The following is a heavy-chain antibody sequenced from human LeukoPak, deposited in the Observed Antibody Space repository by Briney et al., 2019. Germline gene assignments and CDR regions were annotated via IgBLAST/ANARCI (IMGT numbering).Heavy chain of an antibody. J-gene: IGHJ4*02. CDR1: GYSFTSYW. Sequence: GESLKISCKGSGYSFTSYWIGWVRQVPGKGLEWMGIIYPGDSDTRYSPSFQGQVTISADKSISTAYLQWSSLKASDTAMYYCASRSDYGDYPFDYWGQGTLVTVSS. CDR3: ASRSDYGDYPFDY. D-gene: IGHD4-17*01. CDR2: IYPGDSDT. V-gene: IGHV5-51*01.